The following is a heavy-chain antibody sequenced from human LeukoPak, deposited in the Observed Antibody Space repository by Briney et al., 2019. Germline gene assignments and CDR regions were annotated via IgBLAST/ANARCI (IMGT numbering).Heavy chain of an antibody. J-gene: IGHJ3*02. CDR1: GGSISRYY. CDR2: IYYSGSS. V-gene: IGHV4-59*01. D-gene: IGHD2-21*02. CDR3: ARGCGGDCYSSDDAFDI. Sequence: PSETLSLTCTVSGGSISRYYWSWIRHPPGKGLEWLGYIYYSGSSNYHTPLKSRVPIPVTTSKNQFSLKLSSVTAADTAVYYCARGCGGDCYSSDDAFDIWGQGTMVTVSS.